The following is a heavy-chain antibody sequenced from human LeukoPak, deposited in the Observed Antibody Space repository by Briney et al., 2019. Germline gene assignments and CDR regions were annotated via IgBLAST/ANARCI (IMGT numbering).Heavy chain of an antibody. D-gene: IGHD3-10*01. CDR1: GYTFTIYG. Sequence: ASVKVSCKASGYTFTIYGITWVRQAPGQGLEWMGWINPNSGGTNYAQKFQGRVTMTRDTSISTAYMELSRLRSDDTAVYYCARAHNMVRGAGNAFDIWGQGTMVTVSS. CDR3: ARAHNMVRGAGNAFDI. J-gene: IGHJ3*02. CDR2: INPNSGGT. V-gene: IGHV1-2*02.